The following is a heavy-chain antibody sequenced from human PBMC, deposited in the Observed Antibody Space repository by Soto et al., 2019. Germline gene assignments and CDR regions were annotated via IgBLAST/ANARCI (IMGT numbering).Heavy chain of an antibody. CDR1: GFTFSMSA. V-gene: IGHV3-23*01. CDR2: TGLNGRTT. J-gene: IGHJ4*02. Sequence: EVQLLESGGGLVQPGGSLRLSCAASGFTFSMSAMSWVRQAPGKGLEWVSTTGLNGRTTYYADSVKGRFTVSRDNSKNTLHLQRNSLRAEDTAVYYWATVHSTSRSFDYWGQGTLVTVSS. D-gene: IGHD2-2*01. CDR3: ATVHSTSRSFDY.